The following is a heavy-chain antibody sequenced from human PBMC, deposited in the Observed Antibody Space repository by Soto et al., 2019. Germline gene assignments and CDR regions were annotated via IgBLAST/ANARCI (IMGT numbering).Heavy chain of an antibody. CDR1: GFTFSSYA. Sequence: QVQLVESGGGVVQPGRSLRLSCAASGFTFSSYAMHWVRQAPGKGLEWVAVISYDGSNKYYADSVKGRFTISRDNSKXXXXXXXXXXXXEDTAVYYCASTYYDILTGYDAFDIWGQGTMVTVSS. V-gene: IGHV3-30-3*01. CDR3: ASTYYDILTGYDAFDI. J-gene: IGHJ3*02. D-gene: IGHD3-9*01. CDR2: ISYDGSNK.